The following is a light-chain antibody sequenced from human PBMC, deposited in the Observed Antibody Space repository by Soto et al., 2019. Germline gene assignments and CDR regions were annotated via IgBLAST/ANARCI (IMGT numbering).Light chain of an antibody. CDR1: QSINSW. CDR2: KAS. Sequence: DIQMTQSPSTLSASVGDRVTISCRASQSINSWLAWYQHKPEKAPKLLIYKASSLEGGVPSRFIGSGSGTDFTLTICSLRSDDFETYYCQQNSTYPWTFGQGTKVEIK. V-gene: IGKV1-5*03. CDR3: QQNSTYPWT. J-gene: IGKJ1*01.